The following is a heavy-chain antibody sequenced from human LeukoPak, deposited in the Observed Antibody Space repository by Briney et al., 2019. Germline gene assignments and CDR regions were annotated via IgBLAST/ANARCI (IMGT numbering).Heavy chain of an antibody. Sequence: GASVKVSCKASGGTFSSYAISWVRQAPGQGLEWMGGIIPIFGTANYAQKFQDRVTITADESTSTAYMELSSLRSGDTAVYYCATTDYDFWSGYYGVFDYWGQGTLVTVSS. CDR3: ATTDYDFWSGYYGVFDY. J-gene: IGHJ4*02. CDR2: IIPIFGTA. CDR1: GGTFSSYA. V-gene: IGHV1-69*13. D-gene: IGHD3-3*01.